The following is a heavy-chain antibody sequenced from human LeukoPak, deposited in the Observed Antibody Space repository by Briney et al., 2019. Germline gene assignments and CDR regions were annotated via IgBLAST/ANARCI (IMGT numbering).Heavy chain of an antibody. Sequence: PGGSLRLSCAACGFTFSSYGMHWVRQAPGKGLEWVAVISYDGSNKYYADSVKGRFTISRDNSKNTLYLQMNSLRAEDTAVYYCAKERTYYDFWSGTSLYGMDVWGQGTTVTVSS. CDR2: ISYDGSNK. J-gene: IGHJ6*02. CDR3: AKERTYYDFWSGTSLYGMDV. CDR1: GFTFSSYG. D-gene: IGHD3-3*01. V-gene: IGHV3-30*18.